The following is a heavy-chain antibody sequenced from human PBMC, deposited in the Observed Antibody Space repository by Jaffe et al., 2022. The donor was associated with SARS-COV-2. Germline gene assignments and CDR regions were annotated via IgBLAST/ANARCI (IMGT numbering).Heavy chain of an antibody. V-gene: IGHV3-48*02. CDR3: ARDGGYGYSTDY. CDR2: ITFDGRVQ. D-gene: IGHD5-18*01. CDR1: GFTFSGYA. J-gene: IGHJ4*02. Sequence: EVQLVESGGGLVQPGGSLRLSCAASGFTFSGYALNWVRQAPGKGLEWLSYITFDGRVQYYADSVKGRFTISRDNAKNSLYLQMNSLRDEDTAVYYCARDGGYGYSTDYWGQGTLVTVSS.